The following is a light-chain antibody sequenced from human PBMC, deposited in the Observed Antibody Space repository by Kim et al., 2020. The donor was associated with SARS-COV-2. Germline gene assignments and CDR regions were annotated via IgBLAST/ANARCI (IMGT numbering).Light chain of an antibody. CDR2: GAS. CDR3: QQYGSSLLFT. CDR1: QIVSSSY. V-gene: IGKV3-20*01. Sequence: EIVLTQSPGTLSVSPGERVTLSCRASQIVSSSYLAWYQQRPGQAPRLLIYGASGRATGIPDRFSGSGSGTDFTLTISRLEPEDSAVYFCQQYGSSLLFTFGQGTKLEI. J-gene: IGKJ2*01.